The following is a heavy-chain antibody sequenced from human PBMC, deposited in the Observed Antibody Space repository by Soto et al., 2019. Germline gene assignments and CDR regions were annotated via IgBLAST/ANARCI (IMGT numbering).Heavy chain of an antibody. D-gene: IGHD3-10*01. J-gene: IGHJ4*02. CDR3: ARRGASGNFDY. Sequence: GGSLRLSCAASGFTFSSYSVNWVRQAPGKGLEWLSYISTSSSTIYYADSVKGRFTISRDNAKNSLYLQMNSLRAEDTALYYCARRGASGNFDYWGQGSLVTVS. V-gene: IGHV3-48*01. CDR1: GFTFSSYS. CDR2: ISTSSSTI.